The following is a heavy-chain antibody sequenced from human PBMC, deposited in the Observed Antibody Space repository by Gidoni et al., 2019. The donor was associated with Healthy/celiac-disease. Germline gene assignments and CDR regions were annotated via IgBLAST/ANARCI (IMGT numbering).Heavy chain of an antibody. D-gene: IGHD5-18*01. J-gene: IGHJ4*02. CDR2: ISYDGSNK. V-gene: IGHV3-30*03. Sequence: QVQLVESGGGVVQPGRSLRLPCAASGLTFSSYGMHWVRQAPGKGLEWVAVISYDGSNKYYADSVKGRFTISRDNSKNTLYLQMNSLRAEDTAVYYCAREGGYSYGYYFDYWGQGTLVTVSS. CDR1: GLTFSSYG. CDR3: AREGGYSYGYYFDY.